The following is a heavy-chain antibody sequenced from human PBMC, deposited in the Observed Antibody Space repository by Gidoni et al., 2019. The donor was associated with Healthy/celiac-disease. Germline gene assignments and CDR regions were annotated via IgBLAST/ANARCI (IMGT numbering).Heavy chain of an antibody. CDR3: ARDPGETAACLDY. V-gene: IGHV3-21*01. Sequence: EVQLVESGGGLVKPGGSLRLSCAASGFTFSSDSMNWVRQAPGKGLEWVSSISSSSSYIYYADSVKGRFTISRDNAKNSLYLQMNSLRAEDTAVYYCARDPGETAACLDYWGQGTLVTVSS. J-gene: IGHJ4*02. D-gene: IGHD2-2*01. CDR2: ISSSSSYI. CDR1: GFTFSSDS.